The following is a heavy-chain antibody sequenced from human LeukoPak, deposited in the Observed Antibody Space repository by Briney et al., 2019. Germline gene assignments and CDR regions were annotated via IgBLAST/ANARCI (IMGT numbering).Heavy chain of an antibody. CDR1: GGSISSYY. CDR3: ARRPGSCIREDYFDY. D-gene: IGHD2-15*01. Sequence: SETLSLTCTVSGGSISSYYWSWIRQPPGKGLEWIGYIYYSGSTNYNPALTSRVTISVDTSKNPFSLKLSSVTAADRAVYYCARRPGSCIREDYFDYWGQGTLVTVSS. CDR2: IYYSGST. J-gene: IGHJ4*02. V-gene: IGHV4-59*08.